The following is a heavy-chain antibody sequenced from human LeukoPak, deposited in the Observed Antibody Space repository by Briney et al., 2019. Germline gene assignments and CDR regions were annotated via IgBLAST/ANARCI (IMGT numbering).Heavy chain of an antibody. V-gene: IGHV3-21*01. D-gene: IGHD2-2*01. CDR2: ISSSSSYI. J-gene: IGHJ5*02. Sequence: GGSLRLSCAASGFTFSTYSMNWVRQAPGKGLEWVSSISSSSSYIYYADSVKGRFTISRDNAKNSLYLQMNSLRAEDTAVYYCARGTRVCSATSCYPFDPWGQGTLVTVSS. CDR1: GFTFSTYS. CDR3: ARGTRVCSATSCYPFDP.